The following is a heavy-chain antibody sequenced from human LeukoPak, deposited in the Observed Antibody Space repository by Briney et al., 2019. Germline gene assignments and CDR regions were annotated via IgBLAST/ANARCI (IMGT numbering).Heavy chain of an antibody. J-gene: IGHJ4*02. CDR2: IYYSGST. V-gene: IGHV4-31*03. Sequence: PSETLSLTCTVSGGSISSGGYYWSWIRQHPGKGLEWIGYIYYSGSTYYNPSLKSRVTISVDTSKNQFSLKLSSVTAADTAVYYCAGSSGYYMDYFDYWGQGTLVTVSS. D-gene: IGHD3-22*01. CDR1: GGSISSGGYY. CDR3: AGSSGYYMDYFDY.